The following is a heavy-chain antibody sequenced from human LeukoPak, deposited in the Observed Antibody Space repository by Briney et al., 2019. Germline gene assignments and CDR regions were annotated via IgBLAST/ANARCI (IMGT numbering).Heavy chain of an antibody. Sequence: SLKVSPKASGGTFSSYAISWVRQAPGQGLEWMGGIIPIFGTANNAQKFQGRVTITADKSTSTAYMELSRLRSEDTAVYYCASNSGYDLDYFDYWGQGTLVTVSS. CDR1: GGTFSSYA. CDR3: ASNSGYDLDYFDY. V-gene: IGHV1-69*06. CDR2: IIPIFGTA. J-gene: IGHJ4*02. D-gene: IGHD5-12*01.